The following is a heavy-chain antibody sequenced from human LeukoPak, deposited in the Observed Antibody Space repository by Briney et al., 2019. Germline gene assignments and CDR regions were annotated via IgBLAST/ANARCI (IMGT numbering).Heavy chain of an antibody. V-gene: IGHV3-64D*06. Sequence: PGGSLRLSCSASGFTFSSYAMHWVRQAPGKGLEYVSAISSNGGSTYYADSVKGRFTISRDNSKNTLYLQMSSLRAEDTAVYYCVKDLGCSSTSCYSREYGMDVWGQGTTVTVSS. CDR3: VKDLGCSSTSCYSREYGMDV. CDR2: ISSNGGST. D-gene: IGHD2-2*01. J-gene: IGHJ6*02. CDR1: GFTFSSYA.